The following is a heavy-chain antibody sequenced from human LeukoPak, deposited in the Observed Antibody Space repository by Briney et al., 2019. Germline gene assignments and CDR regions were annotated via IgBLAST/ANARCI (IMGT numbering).Heavy chain of an antibody. D-gene: IGHD5-18*01. V-gene: IGHV3-23*01. CDR3: AKDLSDPVMVIDS. CDR1: GFTFSSYG. CDR2: ISGSGGST. J-gene: IGHJ4*02. Sequence: GGSLRLSCAASGFTFSSYGMSWVRQAPGKGLEWVSGISGSGGSTYYADSVKGRFTISRDNSKNTLYLQMNSLRAEDTAVYYCAKDLSDPVMVIDSWGQGTLVTVSS.